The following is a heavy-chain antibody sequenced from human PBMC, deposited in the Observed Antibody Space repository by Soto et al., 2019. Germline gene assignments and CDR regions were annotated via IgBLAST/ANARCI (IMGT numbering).Heavy chain of an antibody. CDR3: AIANSGSYLGAFDF. CDR1: GGSISSYY. D-gene: IGHD1-26*01. J-gene: IGHJ3*01. V-gene: IGHV4-59*01. Sequence: SETLSLTCTVSGGSISSYYWSWIRQPPGKGLEWIGYIYYSGSTNYNPPLKSRVTISVDTSKNQFSLKLSSVTAADTAVYYCAIANSGSYLGAFDFWGQGTMVPVSS. CDR2: IYYSGST.